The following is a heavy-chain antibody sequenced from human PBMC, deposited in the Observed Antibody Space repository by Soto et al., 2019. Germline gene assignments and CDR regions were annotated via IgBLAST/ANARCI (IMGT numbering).Heavy chain of an antibody. Sequence: GGSLRLSCAASGFTFSSYWMHWVRQAPGKGLMWVSRIHNDGSTTRYADSVKGRFTISRDNAKNTLYLQMSSLRVEDTVVYYCARDNWNSYWGQGTLVTVSS. J-gene: IGHJ4*01. V-gene: IGHV3-74*01. D-gene: IGHD1-7*01. CDR2: IHNDGSTT. CDR1: GFTFSSYW. CDR3: ARDNWNSY.